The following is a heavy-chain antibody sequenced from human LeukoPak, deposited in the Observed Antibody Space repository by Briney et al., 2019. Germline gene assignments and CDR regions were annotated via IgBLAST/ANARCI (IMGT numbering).Heavy chain of an antibody. CDR1: GGSISSGGYY. J-gene: IGHJ3*02. Sequence: PSETLSLTCTVSGGSISSGGYYWSWIRQHPGKGLEWIGYIYYSGSTYYNPSLKSRVTISVDTSKNQFSLKLSSVTAADTAVYYCARDTAPEIFGVVNHAFDIWGQGTMVTVSS. V-gene: IGHV4-31*03. CDR3: ARDTAPEIFGVVNHAFDI. D-gene: IGHD3-3*01. CDR2: IYYSGST.